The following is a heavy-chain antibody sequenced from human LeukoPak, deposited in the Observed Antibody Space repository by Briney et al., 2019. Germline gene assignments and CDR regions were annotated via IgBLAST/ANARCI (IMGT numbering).Heavy chain of an antibody. D-gene: IGHD5-12*01. Sequence: GESLKISCEASGYNFNIYWIGWVRQMPGKGLEWMGIIYPGDSDTRYSPSFQGQVTISADKSISTAYLQWSSLKASDTAMYYCARHSPGIVATMIDYWGQGTLVTVSS. CDR2: IYPGDSDT. CDR3: ARHSPGIVATMIDY. V-gene: IGHV5-51*01. J-gene: IGHJ4*02. CDR1: GYNFNIYW.